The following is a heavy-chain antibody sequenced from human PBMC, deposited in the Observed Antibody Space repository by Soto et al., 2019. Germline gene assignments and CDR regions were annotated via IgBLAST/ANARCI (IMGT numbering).Heavy chain of an antibody. CDR3: ARYRATINSFWFDP. CDR2: ISAYNGNT. J-gene: IGHJ5*02. V-gene: IGHV1-18*01. CDR1: GYTFTSYG. Sequence: QVQLVQSGAEVKKPGASVKVSCKASGYTFTSYGISWVRQAPGQGLEWMGWISAYNGNTNYAQKVQGRVTMTTDTSTSTAYRERRSLRSDDTAVYYCARYRATINSFWFDPWGQGTLVTVSS. D-gene: IGHD5-12*01.